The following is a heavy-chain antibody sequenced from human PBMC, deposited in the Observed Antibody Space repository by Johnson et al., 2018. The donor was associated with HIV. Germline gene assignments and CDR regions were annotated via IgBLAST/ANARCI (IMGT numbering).Heavy chain of an antibody. CDR1: GFTFDDYA. D-gene: IGHD1-26*01. CDR2: ISWNSGSI. Sequence: VQLVESGGGLVQPGRSLRLSCAASGFTFDDYAMHWVRQAPGKGLEWVSGISWNSGSIGYADSVKGRFTISRENAKNSLYLQMNSLRAGDTAVYYCARGAGIVGALRHFDIWGQGTMVTVSS. CDR3: ARGAGIVGALRHFDI. V-gene: IGHV3-9*01. J-gene: IGHJ3*02.